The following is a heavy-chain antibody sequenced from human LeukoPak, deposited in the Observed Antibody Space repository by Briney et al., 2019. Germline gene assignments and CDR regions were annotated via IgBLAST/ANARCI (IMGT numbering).Heavy chain of an antibody. Sequence: PSETLSLTCAVYGGSFSGYYWSWIRQPPGKGLEWIGEINHSGSTNYNPSLKSRGTISVDTSKNQFSLKLSSVTAADTAVYYCARGLGCSSTSCYRTPSSYNWFDPWGQGTLVTVSS. V-gene: IGHV4-34*01. D-gene: IGHD2-2*01. CDR3: ARGLGCSSTSCYRTPSSYNWFDP. CDR2: INHSGST. CDR1: GGSFSGYY. J-gene: IGHJ5*02.